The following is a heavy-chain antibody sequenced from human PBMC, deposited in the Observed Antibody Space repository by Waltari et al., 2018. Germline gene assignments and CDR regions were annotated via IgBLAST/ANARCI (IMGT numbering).Heavy chain of an antibody. CDR1: GGSIRSRNW. Sequence: QVQLQESGPGLVKPSGTLSLTCAVSGGSIRSRNWWRWVRQPPGKGLEWIGEIYHSGSTNYNPSLKSRVTISVDKSKNQFSLKLSSVTAADTAVYYCARGKGDYGDYYFDYWGQGTLVTVSS. D-gene: IGHD4-17*01. CDR2: IYHSGST. V-gene: IGHV4-4*02. CDR3: ARGKGDYGDYYFDY. J-gene: IGHJ4*02.